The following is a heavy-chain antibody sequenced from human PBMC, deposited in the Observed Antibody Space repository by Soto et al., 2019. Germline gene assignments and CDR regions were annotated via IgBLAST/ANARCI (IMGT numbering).Heavy chain of an antibody. CDR2: ISSSSSYI. CDR1: GFTFSSYS. J-gene: IGHJ4*02. CDR3: ARQGSGWDFDY. D-gene: IGHD6-19*01. V-gene: IGHV3-21*01. Sequence: EVQLVESGGGLVKPGGSLRLSCAASGFTFSSYSMNWVRQAPGRGLEWVSSISSSSSYIYYADSVKGRFTISRDNAKNSLYLQMNSLRAEETAVYYCARQGSGWDFDYWGQGTLVTVSS.